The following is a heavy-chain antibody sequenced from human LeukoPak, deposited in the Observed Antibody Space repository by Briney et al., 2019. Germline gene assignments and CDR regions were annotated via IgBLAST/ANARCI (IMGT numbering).Heavy chain of an antibody. CDR1: GYTFTGYY. CDR3: ARGYEDTAMATDY. CDR2: INPNSGGT. V-gene: IGHV1-2*04. Sequence: GASVRVSCKASGYTFTGYYMHWVRQAPGQGLEWMGWINPNSGGTNYAQKFQGWVTMTRNTSISTAYMELSSLRSEDTAVYYCARGYEDTAMATDYWGQGTLVTVSS. J-gene: IGHJ4*02. D-gene: IGHD5-18*01.